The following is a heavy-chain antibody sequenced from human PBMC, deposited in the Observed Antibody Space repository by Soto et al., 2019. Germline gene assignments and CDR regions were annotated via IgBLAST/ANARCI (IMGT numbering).Heavy chain of an antibody. V-gene: IGHV1-18*01. J-gene: IGHJ4*02. CDR1: GYTFTSYG. D-gene: IGHD2-2*01. CDR3: ARADPPSLY. CDR2: ISSYNGNT. Sequence: QVQLVQSGAEVKKPGASVKVSCKASGYTFTSYGISWVRQAPGQGLEWMGWISSYNGNTNYAQKLQGRATMTTDTARKTAYMELTSLRSDDTEWYYCARADPPSLYWGQGTLVTVSS.